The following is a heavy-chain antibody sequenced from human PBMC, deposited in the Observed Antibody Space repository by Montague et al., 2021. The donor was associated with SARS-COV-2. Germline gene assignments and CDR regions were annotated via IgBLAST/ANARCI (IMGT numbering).Heavy chain of an antibody. V-gene: IGHV2-70*11. J-gene: IGHJ3*02. CDR2: IDWDDDK. CDR3: ARTPYYYDSSGYYYGAFDI. D-gene: IGHD3-22*01. CDR1: GFSLSTSGKC. Sequence: PALVKPTQTLTLTCTSSGFSLSTSGKCVSWIRQPPGKALEWLARIDWDDDKYYSTSLKTRLTISKDTSKNQVVLTMTNMDPVDTATYYCARTPYYYDSSGYYYGAFDIWGQGTMVTVSS.